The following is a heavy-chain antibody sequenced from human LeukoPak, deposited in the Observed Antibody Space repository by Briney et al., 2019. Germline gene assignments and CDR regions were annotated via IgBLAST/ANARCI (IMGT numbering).Heavy chain of an antibody. CDR2: IYYTGIT. CDR1: GGSISSTAYY. J-gene: IGHJ4*02. V-gene: IGHV4-39*01. CDR3: AKPRQFSGSYFDS. D-gene: IGHD1-26*01. Sequence: KPSETLSLTCTVSGGSISSTAYYWAWIRQPPGKGLEWIGSIYYTGITHHNSPLKSRVTMSVDTSRNQFSLTLSSVSAADTAVYFCAKPRQFSGSYFDSWGQGIPVTVSS.